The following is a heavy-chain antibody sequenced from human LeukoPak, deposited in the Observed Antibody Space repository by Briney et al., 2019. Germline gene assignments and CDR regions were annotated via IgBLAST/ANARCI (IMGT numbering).Heavy chain of an antibody. Sequence: PGGSLRLSCAASGFTFSSYSMNWVRQAPGKGLEWVSSISSSSSYIYYADSVKGRSTISRDNAKNSLYLQMNSLRAEDTAVYYCARDLTVGATVRYFDYWGQGTLVTVSS. CDR2: ISSSSSYI. V-gene: IGHV3-21*01. J-gene: IGHJ4*02. D-gene: IGHD1-26*01. CDR1: GFTFSSYS. CDR3: ARDLTVGATVRYFDY.